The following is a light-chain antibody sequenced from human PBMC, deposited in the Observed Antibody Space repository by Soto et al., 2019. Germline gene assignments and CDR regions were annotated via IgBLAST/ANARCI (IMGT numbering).Light chain of an antibody. J-gene: IGKJ2*01. CDR2: DAS. Sequence: EIGMPQSQATLSLSPGERATLSCRASQTIDNTLAWYQRKPGQAPRLLIYDASTRATGVPARFSGSGSGTDFTLTISSLQSEDVAVYYCQHYNYWPYTLGQGTKVDI. CDR3: QHYNYWPYT. V-gene: IGKV3-15*01. CDR1: QTIDNT.